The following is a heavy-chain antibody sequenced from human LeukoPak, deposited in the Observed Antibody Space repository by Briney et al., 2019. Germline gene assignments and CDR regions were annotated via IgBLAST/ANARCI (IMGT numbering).Heavy chain of an antibody. Sequence: ASVKVSCKASGYIFTGYYIHWMRQAPGQGLEWMGWINPNSGGTNYAQKFQGRVTMTRDTSISTAYRELSRLRSGDTAVFYCARESGEHDFWGQGTLVTVSS. D-gene: IGHD7-27*01. CDR1: GYIFTGYY. V-gene: IGHV1-2*02. J-gene: IGHJ4*02. CDR3: ARESGEHDF. CDR2: INPNSGGT.